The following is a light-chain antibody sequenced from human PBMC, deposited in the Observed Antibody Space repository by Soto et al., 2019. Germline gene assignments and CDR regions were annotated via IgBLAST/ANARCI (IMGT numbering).Light chain of an antibody. CDR3: QQRRSWPPTIT. CDR1: QSVSSSY. V-gene: IGKV3D-20*02. CDR2: DAS. J-gene: IGKJ5*01. Sequence: EIVMTQSPVTLSVSPGERATLSCMASQSVSSSYLAWYQQKPGQAPRLLIYDASNRATGIPARFSGSGSGTDFTLTISSLEPEDFAVYYCQQRRSWPPTITFGQGTRLEIK.